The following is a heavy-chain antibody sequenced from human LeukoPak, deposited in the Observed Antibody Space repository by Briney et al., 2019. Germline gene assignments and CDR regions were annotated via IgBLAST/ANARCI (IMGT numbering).Heavy chain of an antibody. CDR1: GFTFSRYS. D-gene: IGHD5-12*01. CDR2: ISSSSSYI. V-gene: IGHV3-21*01. J-gene: IGHJ4*02. Sequence: GGALRLSCAASGFTFSRYSMDWVREAPGKGLEWVSSISSSSSYIYYADSVKGRFTISRDNAKNSLYLQMNSLRAEDTAVYYCAREGLLDYWGQGTLVTVSS. CDR3: AREGLLDY.